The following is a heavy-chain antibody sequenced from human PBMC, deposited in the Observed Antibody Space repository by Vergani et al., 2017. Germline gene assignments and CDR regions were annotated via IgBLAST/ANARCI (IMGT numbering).Heavy chain of an antibody. J-gene: IGHJ6*03. CDR3: VYRKTECGTTGCFDPFYYDYYMDV. Sequence: QITLKESGPTLVKPTQTLTLTCTFSGFSLNTRGVSVAWIRQPPGKALDWLALIYWNADQHYSPSLNNRVTITKDTSKNQVVLTMTNMDYVDTGTYYCVYRKTECGTTGCFDPFYYDYYMDVWGQGTTVTVSS. CDR2: IYWNADQ. CDR1: GFSLNTRGVS. D-gene: IGHD1-7*01. V-gene: IGHV2-5*04.